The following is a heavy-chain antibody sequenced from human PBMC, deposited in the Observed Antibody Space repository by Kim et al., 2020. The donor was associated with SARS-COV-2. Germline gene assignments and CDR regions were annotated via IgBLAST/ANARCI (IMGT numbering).Heavy chain of an antibody. D-gene: IGHD3-3*01. CDR2: IRSKANNYAT. V-gene: IGHV3-73*01. CDR3: TTPSPNYDFWSGYLNY. Sequence: RGSLRLSCAASGFTFSGSAMHWVRQASGKGLEWVGLIRSKANNYATAYAAAVKGRFTISRDDSKNTAYLQMNSLRTEDTAVYYCTTPSPNYDFWSGYLNYWGQGTLVTVSS. CDR1: GFTFSGSA. J-gene: IGHJ4*02.